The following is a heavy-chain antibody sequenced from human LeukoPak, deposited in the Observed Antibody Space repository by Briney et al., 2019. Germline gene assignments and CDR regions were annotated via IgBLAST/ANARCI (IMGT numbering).Heavy chain of an antibody. CDR3: ARDDIVVVPAGRYYYYMDV. Sequence: PSETLSLTCAVYGGSFSGYYWSWIRQPPGKGLEWIGEINHSGSTNYNPSLKSRVTISVDTSKNQFSLKLSSVTAADTAVYYCARDDIVVVPAGRYYYYMDVWGEGTTVTVSS. CDR1: GGSFSGYY. J-gene: IGHJ6*03. V-gene: IGHV4-34*01. D-gene: IGHD2-2*01. CDR2: INHSGST.